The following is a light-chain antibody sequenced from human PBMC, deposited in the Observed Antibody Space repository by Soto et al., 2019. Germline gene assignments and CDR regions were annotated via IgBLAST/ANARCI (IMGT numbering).Light chain of an antibody. CDR3: QQSYSTPLT. Sequence: DIQMTKSTSSLSASVGDRVTITCRASQSISSYLNWYQQKPGKAPKLLIYAASSLQSGVPSRFSGSGSGTYFTLTISSLQPEDFATYYCQQSYSTPLTFGGGTKVDIK. CDR2: AAS. V-gene: IGKV1-39*01. CDR1: QSISSY. J-gene: IGKJ4*01.